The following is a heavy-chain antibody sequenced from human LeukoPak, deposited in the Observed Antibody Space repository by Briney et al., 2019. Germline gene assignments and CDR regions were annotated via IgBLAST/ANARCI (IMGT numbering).Heavy chain of an antibody. CDR1: GFTFSRNW. D-gene: IGHD1-26*01. CDR2: INSDGSST. V-gene: IGHV3-74*01. J-gene: IGHJ4*02. Sequence: PGGSLRLSCAASGFTFSRNWMSWVRQAPGKGLVWVSRINSDGSSTNYADSVKGRFIISRDNAKNTLYLQMNSLRAEDTAVYYCASDLKWELLQPFDYWGQGTLVTVSS. CDR3: ASDLKWELLQPFDY.